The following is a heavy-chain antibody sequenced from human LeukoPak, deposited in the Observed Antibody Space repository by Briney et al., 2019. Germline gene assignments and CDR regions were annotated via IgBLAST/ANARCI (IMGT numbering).Heavy chain of an antibody. CDR3: ARGDRDLYCSSTSCYPVL. D-gene: IGHD2-2*01. V-gene: IGHV3-21*01. Sequence: GGSLRLSCVASGFTFSSYSMNWVRQAPGKGLEWVSSISSSSSYIYYADSVKGRFTISRDNAKNSPYLQMNSLRAEDTAVYYCARGDRDLYCSSTSCYPVLGGQGTLVTVSS. CDR2: ISSSSSYI. CDR1: GFTFSSYS. J-gene: IGHJ4*02.